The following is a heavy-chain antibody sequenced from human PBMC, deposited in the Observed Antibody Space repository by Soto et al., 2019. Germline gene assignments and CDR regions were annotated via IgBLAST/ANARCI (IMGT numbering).Heavy chain of an antibody. V-gene: IGHV1-69*12. J-gene: IGHJ5*02. D-gene: IGHD1-7*01. CDR3: ARGESVPTNYRFDP. Sequence: QVQLVQSGAEVKKPGSSVKVSCKASGGTFSSYAISWVRQAPGQGLEWMGGIIPIFGTANYAQKFQGRVTXXAXEXTSTAYMELSSLRSEDTAVYYCARGESVPTNYRFDPWGQGTLVTVSS. CDR2: IIPIFGTA. CDR1: GGTFSSYA.